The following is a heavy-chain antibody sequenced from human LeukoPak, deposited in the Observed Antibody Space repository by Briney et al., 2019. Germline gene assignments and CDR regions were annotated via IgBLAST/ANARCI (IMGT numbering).Heavy chain of an antibody. CDR3: ARGDYCSGGSCYSPPFDY. CDR1: GGSFSGYY. V-gene: IGHV4-34*01. CDR2: INHSGST. D-gene: IGHD2-15*01. J-gene: IGHJ4*02. Sequence: SETLSLTCAVYGGSFSGYYWSWIRQPPGKGLEWIGEINHSGSTNYNPSLKSRVTIPVDTSKNQFSLKLSSVTAADTAVYYCARGDYCSGGSCYSPPFDYWGQGTLVTVSS.